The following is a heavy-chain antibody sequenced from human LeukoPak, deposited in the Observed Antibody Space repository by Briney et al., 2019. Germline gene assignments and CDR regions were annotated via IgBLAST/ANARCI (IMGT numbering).Heavy chain of an antibody. CDR2: IYSGGST. V-gene: IGHV3-53*01. CDR3: ARSREAARPGFDP. J-gene: IGHJ5*02. CDR1: GFTVSSNY. Sequence: GGSLRLSCAASGFTVSSNYMSWVRQAAGKWLECVSVIYSGGSTYYADSVKGRFTISRDNSKNTLYLQMNSLRAEDTAVYYCARSREAARPGFDPWGQGTLVTVSS. D-gene: IGHD6-6*01.